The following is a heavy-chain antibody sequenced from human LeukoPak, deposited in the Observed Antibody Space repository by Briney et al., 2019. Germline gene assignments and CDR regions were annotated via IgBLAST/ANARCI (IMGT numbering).Heavy chain of an antibody. V-gene: IGHV1-18*04. CDR1: GYTFTGYY. Sequence: ASVKVSCKASGYTFTGYYMHWVRQAPGQGLEWMGWISAYTGNTNYAQKLQGRVTMTTDTSTGTAYMELRSLRSDDTAVYYCARDSGSYGFDYWGQGTLVTVSS. CDR3: ARDSGSYGFDY. D-gene: IGHD1-26*01. J-gene: IGHJ4*02. CDR2: ISAYTGNT.